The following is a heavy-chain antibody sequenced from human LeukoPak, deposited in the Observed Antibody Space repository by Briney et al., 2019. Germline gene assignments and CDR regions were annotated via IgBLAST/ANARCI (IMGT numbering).Heavy chain of an antibody. V-gene: IGHV6-1*01. D-gene: IGHD6-6*01. CDR3: ARDPLFGGGVGYSSSSFFDY. Sequence: SQTLSLTCAISGDSVSSNSAAWNWIRQSPSRGLEWLGRTYYRSKWYNDYAVSVKSRITINPDTSKNQFSLQLNSVTPEDTAVYYRARDPLFGGGVGYSSSSFFDYWGQGTLVTVSS. J-gene: IGHJ4*02. CDR1: GDSVSSNSAA. CDR2: TYYRSKWYN.